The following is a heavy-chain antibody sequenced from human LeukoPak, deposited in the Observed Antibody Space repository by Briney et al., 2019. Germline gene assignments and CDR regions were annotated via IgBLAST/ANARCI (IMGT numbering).Heavy chain of an antibody. J-gene: IGHJ4*02. CDR3: AKPSGSGVDY. Sequence: YPGGSLRLSCGASGFIFDTHDMHWVRQAPGKGLEWVAFIRSDGHHTYYADSVKGRFTITRDNSKNTLYLQMNSLRLEDMALYYCAKPSGSGVDYWGRGTRVTVSS. CDR1: GFIFDTHD. CDR2: IRSDGHHT. V-gene: IGHV3-30*02. D-gene: IGHD1-26*01.